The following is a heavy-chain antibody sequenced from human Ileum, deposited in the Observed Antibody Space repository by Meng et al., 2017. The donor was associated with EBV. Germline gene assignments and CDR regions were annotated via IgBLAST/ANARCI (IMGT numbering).Heavy chain of an antibody. Sequence: QGQLQQWGAGLLNPSETLSLTCAVYGGSFSGHYWTWIRQPPGKGLEWIGEINHSGSTNYNPSLKSRVTISVDKNQFSLKLSSVTAADTAVYYCARGFYTYGSSCFDYWGQGTLVTVSS. D-gene: IGHD6-13*01. J-gene: IGHJ4*02. CDR1: GGSFSGHY. CDR3: ARGFYTYGSSCFDY. V-gene: IGHV4-34*01. CDR2: INHSGST.